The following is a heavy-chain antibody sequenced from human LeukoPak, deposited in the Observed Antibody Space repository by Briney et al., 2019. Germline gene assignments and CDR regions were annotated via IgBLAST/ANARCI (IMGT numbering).Heavy chain of an antibody. D-gene: IGHD2-8*01. CDR2: ISSDGDNK. Sequence: TGGSLRLSCAASGFTFSSFGMHWVRQAPGKGLEWVAVISSDGDNKYYADSVKGRFTISRDNSKNALFLQMNSLRADDTAVYYCARDHFRVVVMTVHHYYYGMDVWGQGTTVTVSS. V-gene: IGHV3-30*19. CDR1: GFTFSSFG. CDR3: ARDHFRVVVMTVHHYYYGMDV. J-gene: IGHJ6*02.